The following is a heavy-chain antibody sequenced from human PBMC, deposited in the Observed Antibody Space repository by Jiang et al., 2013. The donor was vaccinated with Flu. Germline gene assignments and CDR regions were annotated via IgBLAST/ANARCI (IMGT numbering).Heavy chain of an antibody. CDR1: GFTFSSYW. D-gene: IGHD6-19*01. J-gene: IGHJ6*02. V-gene: IGHV3-7*03. Sequence: QLVESGGGLVQPGGSLRLSCAASGFTFSSYWMSWVRQAPGKGLEWVANIKQDGSEKYYVDSVKGRFTISRDNAKNSLYLQMNSLRAEDTAVYYCAREDSSGWYDYYYGMDVWGQGTTVTVSS. CDR2: IKQDGSEK. CDR3: AREDSSGWYDYYYGMDV.